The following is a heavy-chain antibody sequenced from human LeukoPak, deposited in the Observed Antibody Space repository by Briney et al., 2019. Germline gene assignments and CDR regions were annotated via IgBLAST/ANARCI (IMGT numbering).Heavy chain of an antibody. Sequence: GGSLRLSCAASGFTFSSYAMSWVRQAPGKGLQWVANINRDGREEYYVDSVKGRFTISRDNAKNSLSLQMSSLRAEDTAVYYCVSRRTSAAGNFWGQGTLVTVSS. CDR2: INRDGREE. CDR3: VSRRTSAAGNF. J-gene: IGHJ4*02. D-gene: IGHD6-13*01. V-gene: IGHV3-7*01. CDR1: GFTFSSYA.